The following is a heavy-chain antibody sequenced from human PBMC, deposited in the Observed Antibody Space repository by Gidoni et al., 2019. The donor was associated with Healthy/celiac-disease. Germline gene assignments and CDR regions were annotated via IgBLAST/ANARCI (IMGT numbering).Heavy chain of an antibody. CDR1: GGSISSSSYY. D-gene: IGHD5-18*01. CDR2: IYYSGST. Sequence: QLQLQESGPGLVKPSETLSLTCTVSGGSISSSSYYWGWIRQPPGKGLEWIGSIYYSGSTYYNPSLKSRVTISVDTSKNQFSLKLSSVTAADTAVYYCAICGYSYGQYSDYWGQGTLVTVSS. J-gene: IGHJ4*02. V-gene: IGHV4-39*07. CDR3: AICGYSYGQYSDY.